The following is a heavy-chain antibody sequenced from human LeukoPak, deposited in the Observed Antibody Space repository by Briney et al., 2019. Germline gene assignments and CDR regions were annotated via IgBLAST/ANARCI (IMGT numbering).Heavy chain of an antibody. Sequence: GASVKVSCRASGYTFTGCYMHWVRQAPGQGLEWMGWINPNSGGTGCAQKFQGRVTVARDTSIGTAYMELSRLRSEDTAVYYCARVNYYYGSGSYSYYYGMDVWGQGTTVTVSS. CDR3: ARVNYYYGSGSYSYYYGMDV. J-gene: IGHJ6*02. V-gene: IGHV1-2*02. CDR1: GYTFTGCY. CDR2: INPNSGGT. D-gene: IGHD3-10*01.